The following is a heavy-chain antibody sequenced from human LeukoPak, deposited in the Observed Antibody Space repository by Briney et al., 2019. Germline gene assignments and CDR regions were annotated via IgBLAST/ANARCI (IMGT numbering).Heavy chain of an antibody. CDR3: AGGRWIVEHGMDV. CDR2: INHSGST. Sequence: SETLSLTCAVYGGSFSGYYWSWIRQPPGKGLEWIGEINHSGSTNYNPSLKGRVTISVDTSKNQFSLKLSSVTAADTAVYYCAGGRWIVEHGMDVWGQGTTVSVSS. J-gene: IGHJ6*02. D-gene: IGHD3-22*01. CDR1: GGSFSGYY. V-gene: IGHV4-34*01.